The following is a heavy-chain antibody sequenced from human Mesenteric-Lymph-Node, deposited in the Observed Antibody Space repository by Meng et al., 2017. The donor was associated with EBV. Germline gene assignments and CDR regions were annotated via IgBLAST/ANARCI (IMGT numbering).Heavy chain of an antibody. CDR2: ISSNSNYR. V-gene: IGHV3-21*01. J-gene: IGHJ2*01. CDR3: AGSVRDGYNYWYLDL. CDR1: GFTFRSYS. D-gene: IGHD5-24*01. Sequence: ETQLVESGGGLVKPGGSLRRACAASGFTFRSYSMNWVRQAPGKGLEWVSSISSNSNYRFSRDSVKGRFTISRDNAKNSLYLQMNSLRVEDTAVYYCAGSVRDGYNYWYLDLWGRGTLVTVSS.